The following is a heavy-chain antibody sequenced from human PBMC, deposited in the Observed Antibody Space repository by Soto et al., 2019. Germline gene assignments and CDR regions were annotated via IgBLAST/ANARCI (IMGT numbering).Heavy chain of an antibody. D-gene: IGHD4-17*01. CDR2: THHSGRT. CDR3: ARPEATVLDY. CDR1: GGSMSSSNW. V-gene: IGHV4-4*02. Sequence: PSETLSLTCTVSGGSMSSSNWWNLVRQPPGKGLEWIGETHHSGRTNYNPSLKSRVTISVDKSKNHFSLKLSSVTAADTAVYYCARPEATVLDYWGQGTLVTVSS. J-gene: IGHJ4*02.